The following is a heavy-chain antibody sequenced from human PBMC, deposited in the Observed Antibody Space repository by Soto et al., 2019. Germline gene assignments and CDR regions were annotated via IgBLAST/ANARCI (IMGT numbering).Heavy chain of an antibody. CDR3: AREVWFGVLYGMDV. D-gene: IGHD3-10*01. CDR2: ISYDGSNK. V-gene: IGHV3-30-3*01. CDR1: GFTFSSYA. Sequence: GSLRLSCAASGFTFSSYAMHWVRQAPGKGLEWVAVISYDGSNKYYADSVKGRFTISRDNSKNTLYLQMNSLRAEDTAVYYCAREVWFGVLYGMDVWGQGTTVTVSS. J-gene: IGHJ6*02.